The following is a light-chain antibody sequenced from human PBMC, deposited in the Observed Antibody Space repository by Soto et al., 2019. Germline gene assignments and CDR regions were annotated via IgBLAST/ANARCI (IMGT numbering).Light chain of an antibody. J-gene: IGKJ5*01. Sequence: DVVMTQSPLSLPFTLGQPSSISCSSSQSLVYRDGNTHLSWFHQRPGQSPRLLIYKVSNRDSGVPDRFSGSGSGTYFTLQISRVEAEDVGVYYCMQSTQLPLTFGQGTRLEIK. CDR3: MQSTQLPLT. V-gene: IGKV2-30*01. CDR2: KVS. CDR1: QSLVYRDGNTH.